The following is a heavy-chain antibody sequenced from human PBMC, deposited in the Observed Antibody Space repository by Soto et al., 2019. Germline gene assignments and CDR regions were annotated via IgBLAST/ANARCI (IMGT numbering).Heavy chain of an antibody. CDR2: VSGRGGST. V-gene: IGHV3-23*01. D-gene: IGHD2-21*01. Sequence: EVQLLASGGGLVQPGGSLRLSCAASGFTFSSYAMSWVRQAPGKGLEWVAGVSGRGGSTDNGNSVKGRFTSSRDNSKNMMYLQMSSLTAEDTGVYYCAKGTSYDGIVTPLDYWGQGNLVTVSS. J-gene: IGHJ4*02. CDR1: GFTFSSYA. CDR3: AKGTSYDGIVTPLDY.